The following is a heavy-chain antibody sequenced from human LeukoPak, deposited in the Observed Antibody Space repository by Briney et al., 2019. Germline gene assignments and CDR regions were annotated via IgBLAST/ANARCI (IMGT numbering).Heavy chain of an antibody. CDR3: ARGYGDYVPDY. CDR1: GGTFSSYA. CDR2: IIPILGIA. V-gene: IGHV1-69*04. Sequence: SVKVSCKASGGTFSSYAISWVRQAPGQGLEWMGRIIPILGIANYAQKFQGRVTITADKSTSTAYMELSSLRSEDTAVYYCARGYGDYVPDYWGQGTLVTVSS. D-gene: IGHD4-17*01. J-gene: IGHJ4*02.